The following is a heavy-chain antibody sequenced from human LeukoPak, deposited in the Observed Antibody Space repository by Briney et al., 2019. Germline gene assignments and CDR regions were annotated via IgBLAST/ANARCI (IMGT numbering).Heavy chain of an antibody. CDR3: ARRAGPLLASYYYYGMDV. D-gene: IGHD2-15*01. V-gene: IGHV3-30-3*01. CDR1: GFTFSSYA. J-gene: IGHJ6*02. CDR2: ISCDGSNK. Sequence: PGGSLRLSCAASGFTFSSYAMHWVRQAPGKGLEWVAVISCDGSNKYYADSVKGRFTISRDNSKNTLYLQMNSLRAEDTAVYYCARRAGPLLASYYYYGMDVWGQGTTVTVSS.